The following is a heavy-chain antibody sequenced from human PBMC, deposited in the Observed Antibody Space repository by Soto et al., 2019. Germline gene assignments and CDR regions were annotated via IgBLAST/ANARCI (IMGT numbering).Heavy chain of an antibody. V-gene: IGHV1-69*06. CDR2: IIPIFGTA. Sequence: QVQLVQSGAEVKKPGSSVKVSCKASGGTFSSYAISWVRQAPGQGLEWMGGIIPIFGTANYAQKFQGRVTITADKSTSTAYMELSSLRSEDTAVYYCASPDCWSGYEFPSSGMDVWGQGTTVTVSS. CDR1: GGTFSSYA. CDR3: ASPDCWSGYEFPSSGMDV. D-gene: IGHD3-3*01. J-gene: IGHJ6*02.